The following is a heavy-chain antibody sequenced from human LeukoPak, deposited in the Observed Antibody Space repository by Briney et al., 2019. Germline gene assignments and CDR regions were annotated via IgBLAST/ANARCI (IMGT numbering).Heavy chain of an antibody. D-gene: IGHD2-2*02. Sequence: ASVKVSCKASGYTFTMYYIHWVRQAPGQGLEWMGMINPSDGATTFAQRFQGRVTMTRDMSTTTVYMDLRSLRSEDTAVYFCARGPYCSSTSRYKGYNWFDPWGQGTLVTVSS. J-gene: IGHJ5*02. V-gene: IGHV1-46*01. CDR1: GYTFTMYY. CDR3: ARGPYCSSTSRYKGYNWFDP. CDR2: INPSDGAT.